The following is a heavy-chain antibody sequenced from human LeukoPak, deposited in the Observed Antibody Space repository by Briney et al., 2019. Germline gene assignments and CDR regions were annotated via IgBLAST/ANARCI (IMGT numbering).Heavy chain of an antibody. D-gene: IGHD3-3*01. CDR1: GGPISSYY. CDR2: IYYSGST. J-gene: IGHJ4*02. V-gene: IGHV4-59*01. Sequence: SETLSLTCTVSGGPISSYYWSWIRQPPGKGLEWIGYIYYSGSTNYNPSLKSRVTISVDTSKNQFSLKLSSVTAADTAVYYCARSSAGVVIIPKVWGQGTLVTVSS. CDR3: ARSSAGVVIIPKV.